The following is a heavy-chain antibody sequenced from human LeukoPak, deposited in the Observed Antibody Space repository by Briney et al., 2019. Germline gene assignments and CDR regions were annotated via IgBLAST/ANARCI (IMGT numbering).Heavy chain of an antibody. V-gene: IGHV3-21*01. CDR2: ISRDSTYI. J-gene: IGHJ4*02. Sequence: PGGSLRLSCAASGFTFRDYTMNWVRQAPGKGLEWVSAISRDSTYIYYADSVKGRFTISRDNAENSLFLQMNSLRADDTAVYYCATGILVVTPLPGWGQGTLVTVSA. CDR1: GFTFRDYT. CDR3: ATGILVVTPLPG. D-gene: IGHD2-21*02.